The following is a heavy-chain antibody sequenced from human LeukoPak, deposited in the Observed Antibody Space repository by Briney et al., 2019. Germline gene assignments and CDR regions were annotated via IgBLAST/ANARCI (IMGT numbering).Heavy chain of an antibody. Sequence: SETLSLTCTVSGVSTNTYYFWSWVRQPPGKGLEWIGNVDYSGRTKYSPSLKSRVTISADTSKYQFSLDLSSVTAADTAVYYCATNIPTPTTSPPLGYWGQGALVIVSS. CDR3: ATNIPTPTTSPPLGY. CDR1: GVSTNTYY. D-gene: IGHD1-26*01. J-gene: IGHJ4*02. V-gene: IGHV4-59*08. CDR2: VDYSGRT.